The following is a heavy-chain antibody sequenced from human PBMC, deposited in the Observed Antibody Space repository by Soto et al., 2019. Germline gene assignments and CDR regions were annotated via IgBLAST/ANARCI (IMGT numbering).Heavy chain of an antibody. Sequence: SVTMSLTSTVSGGNITSNGYYWSWIRKPPGKGLEWLGYIYYSGSASYNPSLKSRVTMSVDTSKNQFSLKLSSVTAADTAVYYCARRPKRGSYSWCFDYWGQGTLVTVSS. CDR3: ARRPKRGSYSWCFDY. J-gene: IGHJ4*02. CDR1: GGNITSNGYY. CDR2: IYYSGSA. D-gene: IGHD1-26*01. V-gene: IGHV4-39*01.